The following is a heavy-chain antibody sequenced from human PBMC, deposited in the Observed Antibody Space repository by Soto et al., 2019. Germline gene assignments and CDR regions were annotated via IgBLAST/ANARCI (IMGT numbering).Heavy chain of an antibody. Sequence: QVQLQESGPGMVKPSGTLSLSCAVSGDSITSSPWWSWVREAPGKGLEGIGEIYHSGDTTYNPSLKRRATISVDPSNNHFALKLSSVTAADTAVYFCARYLGTGTGYWGRGTLVTVAS. J-gene: IGHJ4*02. CDR1: GDSITSSPW. D-gene: IGHD1-1*01. V-gene: IGHV4-4*02. CDR2: IYHSGDT. CDR3: ARYLGTGTGY.